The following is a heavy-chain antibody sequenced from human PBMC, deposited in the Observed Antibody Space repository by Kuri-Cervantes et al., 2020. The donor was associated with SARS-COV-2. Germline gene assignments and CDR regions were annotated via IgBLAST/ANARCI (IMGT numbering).Heavy chain of an antibody. J-gene: IGHJ3*02. CDR1: GFTFSSYS. D-gene: IGHD3-10*01. V-gene: IGHV3-21*01. CDR2: ISSSSSYI. Sequence: GESLKISCAASGFTFSSYSMNWVCQAPGKGLEWVSSISSSSSYIYYADSVKGRFTISRDNAKNSLYLQMNSLRAEDTAVYYCARTTYGSGSYWDDAFDIWGQGTMVTVSS. CDR3: ARTTYGSGSYWDDAFDI.